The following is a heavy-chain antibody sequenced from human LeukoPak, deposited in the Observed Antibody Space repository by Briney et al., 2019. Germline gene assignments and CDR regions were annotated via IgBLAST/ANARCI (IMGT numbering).Heavy chain of an antibody. CDR1: GGSTSSYY. J-gene: IGHJ4*02. V-gene: IGHV4-59*01. CDR2: IYYSGST. D-gene: IGHD4-11*01. Sequence: SETLSLTCTVSGGSTSSYYWSWIRQPPGKGLEWIGYIYYSGSTNYNPSLKSRVTISVDTSKNQFSLKLSSVTAADTAVYYCARALATTALDYWGQGTLVTVSS. CDR3: ARALATTALDY.